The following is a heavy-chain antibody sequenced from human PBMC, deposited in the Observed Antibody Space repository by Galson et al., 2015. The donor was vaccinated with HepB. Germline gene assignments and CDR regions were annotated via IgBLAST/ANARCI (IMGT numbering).Heavy chain of an antibody. J-gene: IGHJ6*02. V-gene: IGHV6-1*01. Sequence: CAISGDSVSRNSAAWNWIRQSPSRGLEWLGRTYYRSKWFHDYAVSVKSRITINPDTSKNQFSLQLNSVTPEDTAVYYCAGGGGSYYFDGSAYTYYHYGLDVWCQGTTVTVSS. CDR2: TYYRSKWFH. CDR3: AGGGGSYYFDGSAYTYYHYGLDV. CDR1: GDSVSRNSAA. D-gene: IGHD3-22*01.